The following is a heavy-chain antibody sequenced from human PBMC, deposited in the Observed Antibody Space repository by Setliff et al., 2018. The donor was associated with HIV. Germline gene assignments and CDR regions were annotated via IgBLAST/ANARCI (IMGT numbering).Heavy chain of an antibody. Sequence: PSETLSLTCTLYGGSLTNFWWTWIRQSPGKGLEWIGEIVDSGSTTYNPSLKSRVTISVDTSKNQFSLQLSSVTAADTAVYYCARWAGSSSWAGRGYYYYMDVWGKGTTVTVSS. CDR3: ARWAGSSSWAGRGYYYYMDV. J-gene: IGHJ6*03. CDR2: IVDSGST. CDR1: GGSLTNFW. D-gene: IGHD6-13*01. V-gene: IGHV4-34*12.